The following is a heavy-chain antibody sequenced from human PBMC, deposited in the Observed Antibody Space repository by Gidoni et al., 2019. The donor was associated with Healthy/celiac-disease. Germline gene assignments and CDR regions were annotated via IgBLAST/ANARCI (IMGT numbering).Heavy chain of an antibody. CDR2: IYYSGST. J-gene: IGHJ4*02. D-gene: IGHD3-10*01. CDR3: ARGSRGYYGSGSYYQPLLDY. CDR1: GGSISSGGYY. V-gene: IGHV4-31*03. Sequence: QVQLQESGPGLVKPSQTLSLTCTVSGGSISSGGYYWSWIRQHPGKGREWIGYIYYSGSTYYNPSLKSRVTISVDTSKNQFSLKLSSVTAADTAVYYCARGSRGYYGSGSYYQPLLDYWGQGTLVTVSS.